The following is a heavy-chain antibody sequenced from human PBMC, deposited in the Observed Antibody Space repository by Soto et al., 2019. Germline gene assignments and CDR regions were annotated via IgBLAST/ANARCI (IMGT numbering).Heavy chain of an antibody. Sequence: QVQLQESGPGLVKPSQTLSLTCTVSGDSISSGGYYWSWIRQHPGKGLGCIAYIYYSGDTYYNPSLKSRATISVDTSKNQFSLKLRSVTAADTAVYFCARGFNWNKVTPGYWGQGTPVTVSS. D-gene: IGHD1-20*01. V-gene: IGHV4-31*03. J-gene: IGHJ4*02. CDR1: GDSISSGGYY. CDR3: ARGFNWNKVTPGY. CDR2: IYYSGDT.